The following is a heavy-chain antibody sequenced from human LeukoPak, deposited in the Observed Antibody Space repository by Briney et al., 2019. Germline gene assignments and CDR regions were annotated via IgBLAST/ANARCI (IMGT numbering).Heavy chain of an antibody. CDR2: IYYSGST. Sequence: PSETLSLTCTVSGGSISSSSYYWGWIRQPPGKGLEWIGYIYYSGSTNYNPSLKSRVTISVDTSKNQFSLKLSSVTAADTAVYYCARAPSWYIFEYWGQGTLVTVSS. CDR3: ARAPSWYIFEY. V-gene: IGHV4-61*05. J-gene: IGHJ4*02. CDR1: GGSISSSSYY. D-gene: IGHD6-13*01.